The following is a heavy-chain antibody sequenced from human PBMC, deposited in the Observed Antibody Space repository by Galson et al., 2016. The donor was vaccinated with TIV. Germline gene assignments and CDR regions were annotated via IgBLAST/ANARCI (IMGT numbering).Heavy chain of an antibody. CDR1: GFSLGTSGMR. CDR2: IDWDDDK. Sequence: LTCSFPGFSLGTSGMRVSWIRQPPGKALEWLARIDWDDDKFYSTSLKTRLTISKDPSKDQVVLTMTNIDPIDTATYYCARMSALGGVIDYWGQGTLVTVSS. J-gene: IGHJ4*02. D-gene: IGHD3-16*01. CDR3: ARMSALGGVIDY. V-gene: IGHV2-70*04.